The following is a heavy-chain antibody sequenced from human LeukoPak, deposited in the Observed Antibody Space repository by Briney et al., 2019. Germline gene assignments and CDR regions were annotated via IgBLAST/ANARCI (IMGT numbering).Heavy chain of an antibody. CDR2: IYYSRYS. J-gene: IGHJ3*02. CDR1: GYSISDGYY. D-gene: IGHD1-26*01. Sequence: SETLSLTCGVSGYSISDGYYWGWIRQPPGKGLEWIGTIYYSRYSYYNPSLKSPLTISVDTSKNHFSLRLSSVTAADTAIYYCVSGTLTRNAFDIWGQGTMVTVSS. V-gene: IGHV4-38-2*01. CDR3: VSGTLTRNAFDI.